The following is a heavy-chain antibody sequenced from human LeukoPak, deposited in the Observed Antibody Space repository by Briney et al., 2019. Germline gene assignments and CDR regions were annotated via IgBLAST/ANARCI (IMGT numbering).Heavy chain of an antibody. CDR3: ASGFWYFDL. CDR1: GFTFRLYG. CDR2: INSDGSST. D-gene: IGHD2-2*03. V-gene: IGHV3-74*01. J-gene: IGHJ2*01. Sequence: GGSLRLSCAASGFTFRLYGMNWVRQTPEKGLVWVSRINSDGSSTSYADSVKGRFTISRDNAKNTLYLEMNSLGAEDTAVYYCASGFWYFDLWGRGTLVTVSS.